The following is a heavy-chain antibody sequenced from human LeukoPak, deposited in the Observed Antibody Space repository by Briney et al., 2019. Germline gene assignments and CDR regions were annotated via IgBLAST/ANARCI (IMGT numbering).Heavy chain of an antibody. D-gene: IGHD3-22*01. Sequence: SETLSLTCTVSGGSISSYYWSWIRPPPGKGLEWIGYIYCSGSTNYNPSLKSRVTISVDTSKNQFSLKLSSVTAADTAVYYCARSKTGLYDSSGYALDYWGQGTLVTVSS. V-gene: IGHV4-59*01. J-gene: IGHJ4*02. CDR3: ARSKTGLYDSSGYALDY. CDR1: GGSISSYY. CDR2: IYCSGST.